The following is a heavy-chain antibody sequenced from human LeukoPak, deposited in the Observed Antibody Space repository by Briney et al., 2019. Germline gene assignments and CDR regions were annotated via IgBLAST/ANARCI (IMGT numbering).Heavy chain of an antibody. CDR1: GFTFSDYS. CDR3: HARRTSYDSSGYYDY. V-gene: IGHV3-48*01. Sequence: GGSLRLSCAASGFTFSDYSMNWVRQAPGKGLEWVSYISSSSSTIYYADSVKGRFTISRDNSKNTLYLQMNSLRAEDTAVYYCHARRTSYDSSGYYDYWGQGTLVTVSS. CDR2: ISSSSSTI. D-gene: IGHD3-22*01. J-gene: IGHJ4*02.